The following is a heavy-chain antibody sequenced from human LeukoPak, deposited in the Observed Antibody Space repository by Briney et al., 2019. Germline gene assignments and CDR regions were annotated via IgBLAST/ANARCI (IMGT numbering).Heavy chain of an antibody. V-gene: IGHV1-69*01. CDR3: ASPQNIVVVPAALPYYYYYGMDV. D-gene: IGHD2-2*01. Sequence: GSSVKVSCKASGGTFISYAISWVRQAPGQGLEWMGGIIPIFGTANYAQKFQGRVTITADESTSTAYMELSSLRSEDTAVYYCASPQNIVVVPAALPYYYYYGMDVWGQGTTVTVSS. CDR1: GGTFISYA. CDR2: IIPIFGTA. J-gene: IGHJ6*02.